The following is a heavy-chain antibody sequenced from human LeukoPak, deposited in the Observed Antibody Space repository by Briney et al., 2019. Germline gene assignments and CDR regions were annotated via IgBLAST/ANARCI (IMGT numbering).Heavy chain of an antibody. CDR2: IYYSGST. CDR1: GGSISSYY. J-gene: IGHJ4*02. CDR3: ARSLVPYSSGWARGNDY. V-gene: IGHV4-59*01. Sequence: PSETLSLTCTVSGGSISSYYWSWLRQPPGKGLEGIGYIYYSGSTNYNPSLKSRVTISADTSKTQFSLKLSSVTAADTAVYYCARSLVPYSSGWARGNDYWGQGTLVTVSS. D-gene: IGHD6-19*01.